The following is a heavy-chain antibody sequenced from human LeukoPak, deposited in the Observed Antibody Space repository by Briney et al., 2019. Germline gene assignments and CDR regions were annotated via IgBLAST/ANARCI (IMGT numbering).Heavy chain of an antibody. CDR2: INHSGST. D-gene: IGHD4-17*01. CDR3: ARHYGDLYLPFDY. V-gene: IGHV4-34*01. J-gene: IGHJ4*02. CDR1: GGSFGGYY. Sequence: SGTLSLTCAVYGGSFGGYYWSWIRQPPGKGLEWIGEINHSGSTNYNPSLKSRVTISVDTSKNQFSLKLSSVTAADTAVYYCARHYGDLYLPFDYWGQGTLVTVSS.